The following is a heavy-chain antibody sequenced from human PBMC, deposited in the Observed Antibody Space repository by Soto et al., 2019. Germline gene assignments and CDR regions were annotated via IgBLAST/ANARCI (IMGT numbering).Heavy chain of an antibody. CDR3: ATWWFGELLSPFSNGVFDY. CDR2: ISYDGSNK. J-gene: IGHJ4*02. D-gene: IGHD3-10*01. V-gene: IGHV3-30*03. Sequence: QVQLVESGGGVVQPGRSLRLSCAASGFTFSSYGMHWVRQAPGKGLEWVAVISYDGSNKYYADSVKGRFTISRDNSKNTLYLHMNSRRADDTAVYYCATWWFGELLSPFSNGVFDYWGQGTLVTVSS. CDR1: GFTFSSYG.